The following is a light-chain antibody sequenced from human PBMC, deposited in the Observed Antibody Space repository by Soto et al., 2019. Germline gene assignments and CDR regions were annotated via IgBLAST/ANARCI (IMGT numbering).Light chain of an antibody. V-gene: IGLV2-23*01. J-gene: IGLJ2*01. CDR1: SSDVGSDNL. CDR3: CSYAGSSTAI. CDR2: EGS. Sequence: QSALTQPASVSGSPGQSITISCTGTSSDVGSDNLVSWYQQHPGKAPKLMIYEGSKRPSGVSNRFSGSKSGNTASLTISGLQAEDEADYYCCSYAGSSTAIFGGGTKVNVL.